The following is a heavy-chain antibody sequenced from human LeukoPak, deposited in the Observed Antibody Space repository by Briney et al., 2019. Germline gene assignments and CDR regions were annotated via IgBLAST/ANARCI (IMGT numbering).Heavy chain of an antibody. D-gene: IGHD4-17*01. J-gene: IGHJ4*02. Sequence: GGSLRLSCAASGFSFRNHWMSWVRQAPGKGLEWVANIKEDESEKYYVDSVKGRFTISRDNARNSLYLQMNSLRAEDTAVYYGARGPKYGDYDARENFDYWGQGTLVTVSS. CDR2: IKEDESEK. CDR1: GFSFRNHW. CDR3: ARGPKYGDYDARENFDY. V-gene: IGHV3-7*04.